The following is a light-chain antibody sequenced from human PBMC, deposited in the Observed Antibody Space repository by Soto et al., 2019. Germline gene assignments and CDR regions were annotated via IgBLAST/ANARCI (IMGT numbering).Light chain of an antibody. V-gene: IGKV3-15*01. CDR2: GAS. CDR3: QKYNSAPLT. Sequence: EIVRTQSPATLSVSPGARAPLSCRASPSVSSNLAWYQQKPGQAPRLLIYGASTRATGIPARFSGSGSGTDFTLTISSLQPEDVATYYCQKYNSAPLTLGGGTKVDIK. J-gene: IGKJ4*01. CDR1: PSVSSN.